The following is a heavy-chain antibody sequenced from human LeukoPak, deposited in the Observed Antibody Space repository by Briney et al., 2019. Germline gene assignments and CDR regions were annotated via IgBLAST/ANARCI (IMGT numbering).Heavy chain of an antibody. V-gene: IGHV3-48*01. CDR1: EFTFSSYN. J-gene: IGHJ2*01. CDR3: AKDRTVGASYWYFDL. D-gene: IGHD1-26*01. Sequence: GGSLRLSCAASEFTFSSYNLNWVRQAPGKGLEWVSSISSSSSIVYYADSVKGRFTISRDNAKNSLYLHMNTLRAEDTAIYYCAKDRTVGASYWYFDLWGRGTLVTVSS. CDR2: ISSSSSIV.